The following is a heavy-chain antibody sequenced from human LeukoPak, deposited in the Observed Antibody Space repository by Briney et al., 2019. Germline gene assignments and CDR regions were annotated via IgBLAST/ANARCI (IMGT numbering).Heavy chain of an antibody. CDR3: ARNPDYGDYVWPFDY. D-gene: IGHD4-17*01. J-gene: IGHJ4*02. CDR2: INPNSGGT. CDR1: GYTFTGYY. V-gene: IGHV1-2*02. Sequence: ASVKVSCKASGYTFTGYYMHWVRQAPGQGLEWMGWINPNSGGTNYAQKFQGRVTMTRDTSISTAYMELSRLRSEETAVYYCARNPDYGDYVWPFDYWGQGTLVTVSS.